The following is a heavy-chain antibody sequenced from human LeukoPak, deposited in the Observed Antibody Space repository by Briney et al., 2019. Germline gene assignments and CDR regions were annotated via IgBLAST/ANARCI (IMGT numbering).Heavy chain of an antibody. CDR2: IYSSDAT. V-gene: IGHV3-66*03. CDR3: AKDRRIAVAGTDLDY. J-gene: IGHJ4*02. Sequence: GGSLRLSCAASGFTLTRNHMNWVRQVPGKGLEWVSIIYSSDATYYADSVKGRFTISRDNSKNTLYLQMNSLRAEDTAVYYCAKDRRIAVAGTDLDYWGQGTLVTVSS. CDR1: GFTLTRNH. D-gene: IGHD6-19*01.